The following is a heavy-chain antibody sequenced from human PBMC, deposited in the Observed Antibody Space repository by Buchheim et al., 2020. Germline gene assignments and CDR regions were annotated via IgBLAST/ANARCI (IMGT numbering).Heavy chain of an antibody. CDR3: AKCGVSSWEGWFTS. Sequence: QVRLQESGPGRVKPSETLSLTCNVSGGSISSGADYWSWIRQYPGQGLQWIGNIYYSGTTYYNPSLKSRATISVDRSTNQFSLKMTSVTAADSAMYYCAKCGVSSWEGWFTSWGQGT. J-gene: IGHJ5*02. D-gene: IGHD2-21*01. CDR2: IYYSGTT. CDR1: GGSISSGADY. V-gene: IGHV4-31*04.